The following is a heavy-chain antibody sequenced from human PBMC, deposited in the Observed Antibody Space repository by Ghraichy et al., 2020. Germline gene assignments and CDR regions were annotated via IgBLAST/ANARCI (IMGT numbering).Heavy chain of an antibody. CDR2: ISSSSSYI. CDR1: GFTFSSYS. D-gene: IGHD5-18*01. Sequence: GGSLRLSCAASGFTFSSYSMNWVRQAPGKGLEWVSSISSSSSYIYYADSVKGRFTISRDNAKNSLYLQMNSLRAEDTAVYYCARGRTAMVTIDYYGMDVWGQGTTVTVSS. CDR3: ARGRTAMVTIDYYGMDV. J-gene: IGHJ6*02. V-gene: IGHV3-21*01.